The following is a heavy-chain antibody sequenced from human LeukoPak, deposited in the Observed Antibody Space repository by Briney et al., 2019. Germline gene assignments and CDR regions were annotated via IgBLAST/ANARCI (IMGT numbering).Heavy chain of an antibody. CDR3: ARGSSSGWLSYYYYMDV. CDR2: MNPNSGNT. V-gene: IGHV1-8*03. CDR1: GYTFTSYD. D-gene: IGHD6-19*01. Sequence: ASVKVSCKASGYTFTSYDINWVRQATGQGLEWMGWMNPNSGNTGYAQKFQGRVTITRNTSISTAYMELSSLRSEDTAVYYCARGSSSGWLSYYYYMDVWGKGTTVTVSS. J-gene: IGHJ6*03.